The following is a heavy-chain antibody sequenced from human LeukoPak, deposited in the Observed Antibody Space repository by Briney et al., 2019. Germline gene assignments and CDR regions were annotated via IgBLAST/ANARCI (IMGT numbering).Heavy chain of an antibody. D-gene: IGHD4-23*01. CDR3: ARDYGGSGALDI. J-gene: IGHJ3*02. CDR1: GGSISNYY. Sequence: SETLSLTCTVSGGSISNYYWSWSRQPPGKGLEWIGYIFSTGNTNYNPSLKSRVTISVDTSQNQFSLRLTSVTAADTAVYYCARDYGGSGALDIWAQGTMVTVSS. CDR2: IFSTGNT. V-gene: IGHV4-59*01.